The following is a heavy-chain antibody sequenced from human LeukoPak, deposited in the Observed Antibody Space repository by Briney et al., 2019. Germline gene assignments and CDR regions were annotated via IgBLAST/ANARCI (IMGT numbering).Heavy chain of an antibody. CDR2: FDPEDGET. Sequence: GASVKVSCKVSGYTLTELSMHWVRQAPGKGLEWMGGFDPEDGETIYAQKFQGRVTMTEDTSTDTAYMELSSLRSEDTAVYYCATDGVSRPSMTRLERDLDYWAQGTLVPVP. CDR1: GYTLTELS. V-gene: IGHV1-24*01. D-gene: IGHD3-16*01. J-gene: IGHJ4*02. CDR3: ATDGVSRPSMTRLERDLDY.